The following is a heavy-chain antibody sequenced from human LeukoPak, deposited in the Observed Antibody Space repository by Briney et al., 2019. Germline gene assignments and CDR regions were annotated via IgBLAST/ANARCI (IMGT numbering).Heavy chain of an antibody. CDR3: ARDRDSGSYNAVDY. CDR1: GYTFTSYG. V-gene: IGHV1-18*01. CDR2: ISAYNGNT. J-gene: IGHJ4*02. Sequence: ASVKVSCKASGYTFTSYGIIWVRQAPGQGLEWMGWISAYNGNTDYAQNLQGRVAITTDTSTSTAYMELRSLRSDDTAVYYCARDRDSGSYNAVDYWGQGTLVTVSS. D-gene: IGHD1-26*01.